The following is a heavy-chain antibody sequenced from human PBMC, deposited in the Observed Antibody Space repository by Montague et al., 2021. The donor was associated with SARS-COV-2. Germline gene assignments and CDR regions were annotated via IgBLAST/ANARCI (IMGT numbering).Heavy chain of an antibody. CDR1: GGSFSSSSYY. CDR3: ARVMCKQLVRRPGMQV. J-gene: IGHJ6*04. D-gene: IGHD6-13*01. V-gene: IGHV4-39*07. CDR2: INYSGNT. Sequence: SETLSLTCTVSGGSFSSSSYYWGWIRQRPGQGLVWNGSINYSGNTYHNLSLQSRVTISVDTSKNQFSLKLSSVTAADMAVYYCARVMCKQLVRRPGMQVWGKGTTVTVSS.